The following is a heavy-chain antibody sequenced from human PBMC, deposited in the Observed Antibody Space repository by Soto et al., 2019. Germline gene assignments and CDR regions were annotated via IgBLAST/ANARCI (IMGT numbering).Heavy chain of an antibody. V-gene: IGHV1-46*03. CDR3: ARGGGIVVVAATYDH. Sequence: QVQLVQSGAEVKKPGASVKVSCKASGYTFSSYYMNWVRQAPGQGLEWLGIINPSGGYTTYAQRFLGRDTNTSYTSTSKVHMELGSLTSEDTAVYYCARGGGIVVVAATYDHWGQGTLVTVSS. D-gene: IGHD2-21*02. J-gene: IGHJ4*02. CDR1: GYTFSSYY. CDR2: INPSGGYT.